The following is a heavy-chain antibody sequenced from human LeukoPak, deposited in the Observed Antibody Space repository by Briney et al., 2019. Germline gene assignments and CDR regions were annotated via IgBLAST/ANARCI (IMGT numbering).Heavy chain of an antibody. CDR1: GGSISSGGYY. Sequence: PSETLSLTCTVSGGSISSGGYYWSWIRQHPGTGLEWIGYIYYSGSTYYNPSLKSRVTISVDTSKNQFSLKLSSVTAADTAVYYCARVDGATTRAFDIWGQGTMVTVSS. D-gene: IGHD1-26*01. V-gene: IGHV4-31*03. CDR2: IYYSGST. CDR3: ARVDGATTRAFDI. J-gene: IGHJ3*02.